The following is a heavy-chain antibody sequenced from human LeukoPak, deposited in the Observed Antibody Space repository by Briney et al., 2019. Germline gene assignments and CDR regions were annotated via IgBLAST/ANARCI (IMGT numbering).Heavy chain of an antibody. D-gene: IGHD5-12*01. J-gene: IGHJ4*02. CDR1: GYTFTGYY. CDR2: INPNSGGT. CDR3: ARDGGYSGYDPRIDY. Sequence: VASVKVSCKASGYTFTGYYMHWVRQAPGQGLEWMGWINPNSGGTNYAQKFQGRVTMTRDTSISTAYMELSRLRSDDTAVYYCARDGGYSGYDPRIDYWGQGTLVTVSS. V-gene: IGHV1-2*02.